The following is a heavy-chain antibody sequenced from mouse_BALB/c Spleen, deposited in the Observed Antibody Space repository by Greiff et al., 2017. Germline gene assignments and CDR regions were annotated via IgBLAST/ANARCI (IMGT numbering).Heavy chain of an antibody. V-gene: IGHV1-7*01. J-gene: IGHJ2*01. CDR3: ASNLYYGSSYNY. CDR1: GYTFTSYW. CDR2: INPSTGYT. D-gene: IGHD1-1*01. Sequence: QVQLQQSGAELAKPGASVKMSCKASGYTFTSYWMHWVKQRPGQGLEWIGYINPSTGYTEYNQKFKDKATLTADKSSSTAYMQLSSLTSEDSAVYYCASNLYYGSSYNYWGQGTTLTVSS.